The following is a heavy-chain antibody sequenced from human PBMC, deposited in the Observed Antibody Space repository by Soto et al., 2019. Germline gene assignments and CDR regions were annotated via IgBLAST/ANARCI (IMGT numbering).Heavy chain of an antibody. CDR3: GREWPQQLVGAWFAP. CDR2: ISAYNGNT. V-gene: IGHV1-18*01. Sequence: ASVKVSCKASGYTFTSYGSSWVRQAPGQGLEWMGWISAYNGNTNYAQKLQGRVTMTTDTSTSTAYMELRSLRSDDTAVYYCGREWPQQLVGAWFAPWGQGTLVPVSP. D-gene: IGHD6-13*01. J-gene: IGHJ5*02. CDR1: GYTFTSYG.